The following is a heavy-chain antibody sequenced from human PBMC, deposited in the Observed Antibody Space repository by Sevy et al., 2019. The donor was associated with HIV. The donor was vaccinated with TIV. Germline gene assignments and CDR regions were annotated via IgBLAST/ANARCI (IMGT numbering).Heavy chain of an antibody. D-gene: IGHD2-2*01. CDR1: GGSISSSSDY. Sequence: SETLSLTCTVSGGSISSSSDYWGWIRQPPGKGLEWIGSIYYSGSTYYNPSLKSRVTISVDTSKNQFSLKLSSVTAADTAVYYCASLSATPDYYYYMDVWGKGTTVTVSS. CDR2: IYYSGST. J-gene: IGHJ6*03. V-gene: IGHV4-39*01. CDR3: ASLSATPDYYYYMDV.